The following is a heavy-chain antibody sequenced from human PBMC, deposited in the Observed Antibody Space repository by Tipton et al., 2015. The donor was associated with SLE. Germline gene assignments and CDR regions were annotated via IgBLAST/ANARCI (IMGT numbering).Heavy chain of an antibody. CDR2: ITHSGGT. D-gene: IGHD1-26*01. V-gene: IGHV4-39*07. Sequence: GLVKPSETLSLTCTVSGGSISSSSYYWSWIRQPPGKGLDWIGEITHSGGTNYNPSLKSRVTISVDTSKNQFSLRLSSVTAADTAVYYCARRPVGSTLDYWGQGTLVTVSS. CDR1: GGSISSSSYY. CDR3: ARRPVGSTLDY. J-gene: IGHJ4*02.